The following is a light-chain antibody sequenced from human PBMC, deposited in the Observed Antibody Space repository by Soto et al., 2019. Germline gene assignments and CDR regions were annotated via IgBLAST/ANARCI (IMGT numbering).Light chain of an antibody. CDR1: SGSIASNF. Sequence: NFMLTQPHSVSESPGKTVTISCTRSSGSIASNFVQWYQQRPGSSPTTVIYEDNQRPCGVPARFSGSIDRSSNSASLTSSGLMTEDEADYYCQSYDSSNPWVFGGGTKVTVL. J-gene: IGLJ3*02. CDR2: EDN. CDR3: QSYDSSNPWV. V-gene: IGLV6-57*01.